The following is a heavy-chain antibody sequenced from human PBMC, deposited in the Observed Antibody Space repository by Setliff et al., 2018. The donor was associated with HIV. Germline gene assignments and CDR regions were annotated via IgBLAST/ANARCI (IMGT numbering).Heavy chain of an antibody. Sequence: SETLSLTCTVSGGSISSGNHYWAWIRQPAGKGLEWIGHIYTSGSTNYNPSLKSRVTISLDTSKNQFSLKLNSVTVADTAVYYCARDPAVASREVAFDIWGQGTMVTVSS. V-gene: IGHV4-61*09. CDR3: ARDPAVASREVAFDI. CDR1: GGSISSGNHY. CDR2: IYTSGST. J-gene: IGHJ3*02. D-gene: IGHD2-21*01.